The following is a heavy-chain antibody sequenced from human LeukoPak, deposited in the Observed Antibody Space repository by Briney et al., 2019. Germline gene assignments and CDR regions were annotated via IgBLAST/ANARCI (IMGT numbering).Heavy chain of an antibody. J-gene: IGHJ3*02. Sequence: GGSLTLSCAASGLTFRNYWVNWVRQARGKGREWVANIKQGGGEKSHVDCVECLFPISRDNAKNSLHLHMNHLSTGDRAVYYCARDRVGSGRHGFAAVDIWGQGTLVTVSS. CDR1: GLTFRNYW. CDR3: ARDRVGSGRHGFAAVDI. V-gene: IGHV3-7*01. CDR2: IKQGGGEK. D-gene: IGHD3-10*01.